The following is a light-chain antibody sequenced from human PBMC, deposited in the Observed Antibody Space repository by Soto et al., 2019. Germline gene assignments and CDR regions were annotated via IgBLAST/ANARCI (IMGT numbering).Light chain of an antibody. CDR1: ENVRTF. CDR3: QQHSHWPPWT. V-gene: IGKV3-11*01. CDR2: GAS. J-gene: IGKJ1*01. Sequence: GLTQSPATLSLSPGERATLSCRASENVRTFVDWYQQKPGQAPRLLIYGASNRATDIPARFSGSGSGTDFTLTISNLEPEDFAVYYCQQHSHWPPWTFGQGTKVDIK.